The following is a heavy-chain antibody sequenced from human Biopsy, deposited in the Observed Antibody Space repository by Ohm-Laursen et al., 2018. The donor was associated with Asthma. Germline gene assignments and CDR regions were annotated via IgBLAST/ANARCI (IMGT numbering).Heavy chain of an antibody. CDR3: ASYEVVTAILPMDV. J-gene: IGHJ6*02. Sequence: SLRLSRTASGFTFRSYGMHWVRQAPAKGLEWVAFLSHGGSNKYYGDSVKGRFTISRDNSKNTLYLQMDSLRAEDTAVYYCASYEVVTAILPMDVWGQGTTVTVSS. V-gene: IGHV3-30*03. CDR1: GFTFRSYG. D-gene: IGHD2-21*02. CDR2: LSHGGSNK.